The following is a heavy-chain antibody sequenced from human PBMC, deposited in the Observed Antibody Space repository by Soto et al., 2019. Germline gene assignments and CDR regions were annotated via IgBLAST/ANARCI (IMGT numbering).Heavy chain of an antibody. Sequence: QITLKESGPTLVKPTQTLTLTCTFSGFSLSTSGVGVGWIRQPPGKALEWLALIYWDDDKRYSPSLKSRLTITKDASQYQDVHTMTNMDPVDTATYCSAHRRTPVGELLDRWFDPWGQGTLVTVSS. CDR3: AHRRTPVGELLDRWFDP. J-gene: IGHJ5*02. V-gene: IGHV2-5*02. CDR1: GFSLSTSGVG. D-gene: IGHD3-10*01. CDR2: IYWDDDK.